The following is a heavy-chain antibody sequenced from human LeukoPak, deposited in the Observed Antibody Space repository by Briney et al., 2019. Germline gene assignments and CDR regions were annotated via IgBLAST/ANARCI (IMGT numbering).Heavy chain of an antibody. Sequence: GGSLRLSCAASEFTFSRYWMHWVRQAPGKGLVWVSRISSDGSNIGYADSVKGRFTISRDNAENTLYLQMNSLRAEDTAVYSCARSFKDSSGYDYVDSFDIWGQGTMVTVSS. J-gene: IGHJ3*02. CDR2: ISSDGSNI. D-gene: IGHD3-22*01. CDR3: ARSFKDSSGYDYVDSFDI. CDR1: EFTFSRYW. V-gene: IGHV3-74*01.